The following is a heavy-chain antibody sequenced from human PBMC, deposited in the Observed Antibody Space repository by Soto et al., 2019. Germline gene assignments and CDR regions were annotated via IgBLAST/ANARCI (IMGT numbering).Heavy chain of an antibody. Sequence: QVQLQQWGAGLLKPSKTLSLTCAVYGGSFSGYYWSWIRQPRGKGLEWIGEINHSGSTNYNPSLKSRVTISVDTSKNQFSLKLSSVTAADTAVYYCARGWGYCSGGSCYKDYYYYMDVWGKGTTVTVSS. CDR3: ARGWGYCSGGSCYKDYYYYMDV. CDR1: GGSFSGYY. J-gene: IGHJ6*03. V-gene: IGHV4-34*01. D-gene: IGHD2-15*01. CDR2: INHSGST.